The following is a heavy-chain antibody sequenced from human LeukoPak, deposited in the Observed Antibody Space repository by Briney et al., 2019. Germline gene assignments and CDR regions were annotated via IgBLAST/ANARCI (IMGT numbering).Heavy chain of an antibody. D-gene: IGHD6-19*01. CDR1: GFTFSSYS. V-gene: IGHV3-21*01. Sequence: GGSLRLSCAASGFTFSSYSMNWVRQAPGKGLEWVSSISSSSSYIYYADSVKGRFTISRDNAKNSLYLQMNSLRAEDTAVYYCARDAPGTRGSGQSHDYWGQGTLVTVSS. CDR3: ARDAPGTRGSGQSHDY. J-gene: IGHJ4*02. CDR2: ISSSSSYI.